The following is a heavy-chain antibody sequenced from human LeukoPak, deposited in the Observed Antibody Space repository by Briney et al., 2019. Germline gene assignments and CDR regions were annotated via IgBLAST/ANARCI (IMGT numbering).Heavy chain of an antibody. CDR1: GGSISSYY. V-gene: IGHV4-59*01. CDR3: ARDLATAATADRAFDI. CDR2: IYYRGSN. J-gene: IGHJ3*02. Sequence: KPSETLSLTCTVSGGSISSYYWSWVRQPPGKGLEWIGYIYYRGSNKYNTSLKKRVNISVGKSKKQVALKKSSVTATDMAVYYCARDLATAATADRAFDIWGPGTMVTVSS. D-gene: IGHD6-13*01.